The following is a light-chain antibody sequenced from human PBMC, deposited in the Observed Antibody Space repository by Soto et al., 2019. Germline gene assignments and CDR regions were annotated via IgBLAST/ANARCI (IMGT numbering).Light chain of an antibody. J-gene: IGKJ1*01. Sequence: EIVMTQSPATLSVSPGERATLSCRASQSVSSNLAWYQQKPGQAPRLLIYGASTRATGIPARFSGSGSGIEFTLTISSLQAEDVAIYYCQQYYDTPSTFGQGTKVDIK. V-gene: IGKV3-15*01. CDR3: QQYYDTPST. CDR2: GAS. CDR1: QSVSSN.